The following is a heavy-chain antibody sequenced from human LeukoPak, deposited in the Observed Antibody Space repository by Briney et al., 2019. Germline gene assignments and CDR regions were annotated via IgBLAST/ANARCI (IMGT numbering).Heavy chain of an antibody. CDR1: GGSFSGYY. J-gene: IGHJ4*02. CDR3: ARGNSPFDY. D-gene: IGHD2/OR15-2a*01. Sequence: PSETLSLTCAVYGGSFSGYYWRWIRQPPGKGLEWIGEINHSGSTNYYPSLKSRVTISIETSKNHFSLKVNALTAADPAVYYCARGNSPFDYWGQGTLVSLSS. V-gene: IGHV4-34*01. CDR2: INHSGST.